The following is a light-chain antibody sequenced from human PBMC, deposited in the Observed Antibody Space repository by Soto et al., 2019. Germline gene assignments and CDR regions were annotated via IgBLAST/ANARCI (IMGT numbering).Light chain of an antibody. Sequence: EIVLTQSPGTLSLSPGERATLSCRASQSVSSSYLVWHQQKPGQAPRVLIYAASNRATGIPDRFSGSGSGTDFTLTISSLQSEDFAVYYCQQYDYWPRTFGQGTKVDIK. J-gene: IGKJ1*01. CDR1: QSVSSSY. V-gene: IGKV3-20*01. CDR2: AAS. CDR3: QQYDYWPRT.